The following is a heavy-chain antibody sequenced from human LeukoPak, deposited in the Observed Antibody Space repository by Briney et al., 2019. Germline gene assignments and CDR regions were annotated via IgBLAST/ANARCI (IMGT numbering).Heavy chain of an antibody. Sequence: SETLSLTCTVSGGSISSSGYYWSWIRQPPGKGLEWIGEINHSGSTNYNPSLKSRVTISVDTSKNQFSLNLNSVTAADTAVYYCARGSSGSYLYYFDYWGQGTLVTVSS. CDR3: ARGSSGSYLYYFDY. CDR2: INHSGST. CDR1: GGSISSSGYY. V-gene: IGHV4-39*07. J-gene: IGHJ4*02. D-gene: IGHD3-10*01.